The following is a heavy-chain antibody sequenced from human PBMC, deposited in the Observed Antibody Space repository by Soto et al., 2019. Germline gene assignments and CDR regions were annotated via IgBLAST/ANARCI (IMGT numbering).Heavy chain of an antibody. CDR2: IFYSGTT. V-gene: IGHV4-31*03. J-gene: IGHJ5*02. Sequence: SETLSLTCPVSGGCISRGAYYWSWIRQHPGKGLEWIGYIFYSGTTYYNPSLKSRVTISVDTSKNQFSLKLSSVTAADTAVYYCARSVDPWGQGTLVTVSS. CDR3: ARSVDP. CDR1: GGCISRGAYY.